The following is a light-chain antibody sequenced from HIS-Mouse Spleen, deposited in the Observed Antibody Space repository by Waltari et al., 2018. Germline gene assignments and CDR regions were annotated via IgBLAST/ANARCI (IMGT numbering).Light chain of an antibody. CDR3: SSYTSSSTPYV. CDR1: SSDVGGYNH. CDR2: EVS. V-gene: IGLV2-14*01. J-gene: IGLJ1*01. Sequence: QSALTQPASVSGSPGQSLTIPCTGTSSDVGGYNHVPWYQQHPGKAPKLMIYEVSNRPSGVSNRFSGSKSGNTASLTISGLQAEDEADYYCSSYTSSSTPYVFGTGTKVTVL.